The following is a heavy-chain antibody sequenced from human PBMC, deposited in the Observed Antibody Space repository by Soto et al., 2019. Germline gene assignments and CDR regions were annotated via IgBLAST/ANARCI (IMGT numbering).Heavy chain of an antibody. V-gene: IGHV3-33*01. CDR2: IWYDGSNK. D-gene: IGHD2-15*01. CDR1: GFTFGSYG. CDR3: ARDEDIVVVVAATTYGMDV. Sequence: QVQLVESGGGVVQPGRSLRLSCAASGFTFGSYGMHWVRQAPGKGLEWVAVIWYDGSNKYYADSVKGRFTISRDNSKNTLYLQMNSLRAEDTAVYYCARDEDIVVVVAATTYGMDVWGQGTTVTVSS. J-gene: IGHJ6*02.